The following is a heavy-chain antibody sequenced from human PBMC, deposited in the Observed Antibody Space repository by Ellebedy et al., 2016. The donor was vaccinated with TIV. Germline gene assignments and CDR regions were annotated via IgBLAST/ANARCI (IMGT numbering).Heavy chain of an antibody. V-gene: IGHV3-48*03. CDR3: TPWGLGGY. J-gene: IGHJ4*02. CDR2: ISGSGGMM. D-gene: IGHD2-21*01. Sequence: GESLKISCVASGFIFSSYYMTWVRQAPGKGLEWISYISGSGGMMDHADSVKGRFTISRDNAKNSLYLQLSSLRAEDTAAYYCTPWGLGGYWGQGTLVTVSS. CDR1: GFIFSSYY.